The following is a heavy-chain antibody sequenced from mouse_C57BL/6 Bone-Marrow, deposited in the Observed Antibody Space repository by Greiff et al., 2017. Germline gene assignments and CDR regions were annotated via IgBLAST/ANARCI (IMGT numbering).Heavy chain of an antibody. J-gene: IGHJ2*01. Sequence: EVMLVESGGDLVKPGGSLKLSCAASGFTFSSSGMSWVRQTPDKRLEWVATISSGGSYTYYPDSVKGRFTISRDNAKNTLYLQMSSLKSEYTAMYYCARGYSKDYGGRGTTLTVSS. CDR1: GFTFSSSG. D-gene: IGHD2-5*01. CDR2: ISSGGSYT. V-gene: IGHV5-6*02. CDR3: ARGYSKDY.